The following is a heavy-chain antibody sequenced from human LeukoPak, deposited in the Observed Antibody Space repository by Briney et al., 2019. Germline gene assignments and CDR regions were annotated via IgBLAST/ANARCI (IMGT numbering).Heavy chain of an antibody. CDR2: ISDSGGST. D-gene: IGHD2-15*01. V-gene: IGHV3-64D*09. J-gene: IGHJ6*02. Sequence: GGSQRLSCSASGFPFSSYAMHWVRQAPGKGLEYVSAISDSGGSTYYADSVKGRFTISRDNSKNTLYLQMSSLRAEDTAVYFCVRGYSFGPYGMDVWGQGTTVTVSS. CDR3: VRGYSFGPYGMDV. CDR1: GFPFSSYA.